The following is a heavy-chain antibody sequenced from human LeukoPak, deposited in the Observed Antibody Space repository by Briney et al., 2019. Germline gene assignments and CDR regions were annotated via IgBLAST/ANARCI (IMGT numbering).Heavy chain of an antibody. CDR1: GFTVSSSY. CDR3: ATGGQWLAPEY. Sequence: GGSLRFSCAASGFTVSSSYMTWVRQAPGKGLKWVSVIYSGGSTYYADSVKGRFTISRDNFKNTVYLQMNSLRAEDTAVYYCATGGQWLAPEYWGQGTLVTVSS. J-gene: IGHJ4*02. D-gene: IGHD6-19*01. CDR2: IYSGGST. V-gene: IGHV3-53*01.